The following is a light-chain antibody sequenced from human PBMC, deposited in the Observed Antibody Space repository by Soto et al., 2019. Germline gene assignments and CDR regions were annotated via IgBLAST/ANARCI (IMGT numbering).Light chain of an antibody. J-gene: IGKJ4*01. CDR1: QSVSSY. V-gene: IGKV3-11*01. Sequence: EILLTQSPATLSLSPGQRATLSCRASQSVSSYLAWYQQKPGQAPRLLMYDASNRATGIPDRFSGSGSGTDFTLTITSLEPEDFAVYYCQKRSDWPLTFVGGTKVEIK. CDR2: DAS. CDR3: QKRSDWPLT.